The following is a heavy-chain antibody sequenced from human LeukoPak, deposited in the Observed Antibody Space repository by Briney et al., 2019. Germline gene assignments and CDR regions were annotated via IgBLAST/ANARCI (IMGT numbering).Heavy chain of an antibody. CDR1: GITVSSSY. D-gene: IGHD1-26*01. J-gene: IGHJ6*03. CDR3: ARWVGGTAPYYYYMDV. CDR2: MYSGGGT. V-gene: IGHV3-66*02. Sequence: GGSLRLSCVASGITVSSSYMSWVRQAPGKGLEWVSLMYSGGGTYYADSVKGRFTISRDNSKNTFFFQMNSLSVEDTAVYYCARWVGGTAPYYYYMDVWGKGTTVTVSS.